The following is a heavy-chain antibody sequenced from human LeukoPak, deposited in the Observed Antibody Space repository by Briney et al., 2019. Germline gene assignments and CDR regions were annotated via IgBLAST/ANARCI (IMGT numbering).Heavy chain of an antibody. CDR1: GGSISSSSYY. J-gene: IGHJ6*03. CDR3: ARHPREGYQLDYYYYMDV. D-gene: IGHD2-2*01. CDR2: IYYSGST. Sequence: SETLSLTCTVSGGSISSSSYYWGWIRQPPGKGREWIVRIYYSGSTYYNPSLKSRVTISVDTPKNQFSLKLSSVTAADTAVYYCARHPREGYQLDYYYYMDVGGKGTTVTVS. V-gene: IGHV4-39*01.